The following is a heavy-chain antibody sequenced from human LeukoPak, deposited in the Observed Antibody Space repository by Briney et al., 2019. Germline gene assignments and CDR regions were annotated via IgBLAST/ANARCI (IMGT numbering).Heavy chain of an antibody. CDR2: IKQDGSEK. CDR1: GFTFSSYW. Sequence: GGSLRLSCAASGFTFSSYWMNWVRQAPGKGLEWVANIKQDGSEKYYVDSVKGRFTISRDNAKNSLYLQMNSLRAEDTAVYYCVGMVGYYYGMDVWGQGTTVTVSS. V-gene: IGHV3-7*03. D-gene: IGHD2-8*01. J-gene: IGHJ6*02. CDR3: VGMVGYYYGMDV.